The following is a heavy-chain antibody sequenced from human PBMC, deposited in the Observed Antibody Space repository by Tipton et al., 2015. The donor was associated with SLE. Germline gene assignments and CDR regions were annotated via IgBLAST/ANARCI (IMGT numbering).Heavy chain of an antibody. CDR3: ARANSGY. Sequence: TLSLTCTVSGDSLSSSRYYWSWLRQPPGKGLEWIGYIYSSGTTNYNPSLKSRVTISIDTSKNQFSLKLSSVTAADTAIYYCARANSGYWGQGTLVTVSS. V-gene: IGHV4-61*01. D-gene: IGHD1-26*01. CDR2: IYSSGTT. CDR1: GDSLSSSRYY. J-gene: IGHJ4*02.